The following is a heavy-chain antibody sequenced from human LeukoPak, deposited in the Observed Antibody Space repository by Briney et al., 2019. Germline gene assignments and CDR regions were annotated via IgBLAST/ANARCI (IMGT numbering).Heavy chain of an antibody. Sequence: ASVKVSCKASGYTFTSYGISWVRQAPGQGLEWMGWISAYNGNTNYAQKLQGRVTMTTDTSTSTAYMELRSLRSDDTAVYYCARSPGRRYSYGYAFWYWGQGTLVTVSS. CDR2: ISAYNGNT. D-gene: IGHD5-18*01. CDR3: ARSPGRRYSYGYAFWY. J-gene: IGHJ4*02. CDR1: GYTFTSYG. V-gene: IGHV1-18*04.